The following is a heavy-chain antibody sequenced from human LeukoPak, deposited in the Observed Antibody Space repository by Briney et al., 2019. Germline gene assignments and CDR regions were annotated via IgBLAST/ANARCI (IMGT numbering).Heavy chain of an antibody. V-gene: IGHV4-59*01. J-gene: IGHJ4*02. D-gene: IGHD2-2*01. Sequence: SETLSLTCTVSGGSISSYYWSWIRQPPGKGLEWIGDIYYSGSTNYNPSLKSRVTISVDTSKNQFSLKLSSMTAADTAVYYCARSVGYCSSTSCDPAIDYWGQGTLVTVSS. CDR1: GGSISSYY. CDR2: IYYSGST. CDR3: ARSVGYCSSTSCDPAIDY.